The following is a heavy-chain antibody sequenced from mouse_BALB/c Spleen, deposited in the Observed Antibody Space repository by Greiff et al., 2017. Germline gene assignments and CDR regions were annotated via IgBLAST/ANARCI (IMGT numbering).Heavy chain of an antibody. CDR2: IDPANGNT. CDR3: ARGAYYRYDWFAY. D-gene: IGHD2-14*01. J-gene: IGHJ3*01. Sequence: EVKLVESGAELVKPGASVKLSCTASGFNIKDTYMHWVKQRPEQGLEWIGRIDPANGNTKYDPKFQGKATITADTSSNTAYLQLSSLTSEDTAVYYCARGAYYRYDWFAYWGQGTLVTVSA. V-gene: IGHV14-3*02. CDR1: GFNIKDTY.